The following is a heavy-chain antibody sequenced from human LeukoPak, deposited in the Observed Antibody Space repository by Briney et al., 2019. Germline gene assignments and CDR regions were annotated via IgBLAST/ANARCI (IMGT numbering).Heavy chain of an antibody. CDR2: ISSNGGST. Sequence: GGSLRLSCAASGFTFSSYPMHWVRQAPGKGLEYVSGISSNGGSTYYADSVKGRFTISRDNSKNTLYLQMSRLREEATAVYYCVRWTPMGRSWIYAWWGQGSLVTV. D-gene: IGHD6-13*01. J-gene: IGHJ4*02. CDR1: GFTFSSYP. CDR3: VRWTPMGRSWIYAW. V-gene: IGHV3-64*04.